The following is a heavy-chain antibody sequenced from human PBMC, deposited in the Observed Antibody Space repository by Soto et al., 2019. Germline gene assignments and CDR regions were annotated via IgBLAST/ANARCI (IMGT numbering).Heavy chain of an antibody. CDR3: ASHTGDYGDYEDLWDY. CDR1: GGTFSSYA. D-gene: IGHD4-17*01. J-gene: IGHJ4*02. Sequence: QVQLVQSGAEVKKPGSSVKVSCKASGGTFSSYAISWVRQAPGQVIEWMGGIIPIFGTANYAQKFHGRVTITADKSTSTAYMELSSLRSEDTAVYYCASHTGDYGDYEDLWDYWGQGTLVTVSS. V-gene: IGHV1-69*06. CDR2: IIPIFGTA.